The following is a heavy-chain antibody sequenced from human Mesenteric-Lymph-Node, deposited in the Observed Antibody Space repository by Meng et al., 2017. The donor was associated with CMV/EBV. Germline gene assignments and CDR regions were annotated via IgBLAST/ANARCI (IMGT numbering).Heavy chain of an antibody. V-gene: IGHV1-2*06. D-gene: IGHD3-10*01. CDR1: GSTFTGYY. Sequence: SGSTFTGYYMRWVRQAPGQGLEWMGRINPNSGGTNHAQKFQGRVTMTRDTSISTAYMELSRLRSDDTAVYYCARAITMVRGVIRVFDYWGQGTLVTVSS. J-gene: IGHJ4*02. CDR2: INPNSGGT. CDR3: ARAITMVRGVIRVFDY.